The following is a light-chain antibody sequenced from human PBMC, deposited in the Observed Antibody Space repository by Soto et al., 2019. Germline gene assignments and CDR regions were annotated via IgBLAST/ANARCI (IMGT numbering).Light chain of an antibody. J-gene: IGKJ1*01. Sequence: ETVLTQSPATLSLSPGERATLSCRASQSVSVDLAWYQQKPGQSPRLLIYGASSRATGIPDRFSGSGSGTDFTLTISRLEPEDFAVYYCQKQGTLGQGTKVDIK. CDR2: GAS. V-gene: IGKV3-11*01. CDR3: QKQGT. CDR1: QSVSVD.